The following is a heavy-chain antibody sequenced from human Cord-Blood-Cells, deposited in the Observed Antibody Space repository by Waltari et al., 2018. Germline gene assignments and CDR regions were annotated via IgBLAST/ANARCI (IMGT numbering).Heavy chain of an antibody. CDR3: ARPGCSSTSCYAFDI. D-gene: IGHD2-2*01. Sequence: QVQLQQWGAGLLKPSETLSLTCAVYGGSFSGYYWSWIRQPPGKGLEWIGEINHSGSTNYHPSLKIRVTISVDTSKNQFSLKLSSVTAADTAVYYCARPGCSSTSCYAFDIWGQGTMVTVSS. J-gene: IGHJ3*02. CDR1: GGSFSGYY. CDR2: INHSGST. V-gene: IGHV4-34*01.